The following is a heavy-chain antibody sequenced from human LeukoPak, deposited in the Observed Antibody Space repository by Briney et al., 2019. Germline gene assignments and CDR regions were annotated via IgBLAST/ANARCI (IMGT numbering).Heavy chain of an antibody. CDR1: GGTFSSYA. CDR3: AREPVHRGETDSSGYYFDY. J-gene: IGHJ4*02. D-gene: IGHD3-22*01. V-gene: IGHV1-69*13. Sequence: SVKVSCKASGGTFSSYAISWVRQAPGQGLEWMGGIIPIFGTANYAQKFQGRVTITADESTSTAYMELSSLRSEDTAVYYCAREPVHRGETDSSGYYFDYWGQGTLVTVSS. CDR2: IIPIFGTA.